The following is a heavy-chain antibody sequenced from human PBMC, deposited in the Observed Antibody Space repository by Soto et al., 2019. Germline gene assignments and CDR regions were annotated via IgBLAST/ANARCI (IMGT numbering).Heavy chain of an antibody. D-gene: IGHD2-2*01. CDR2: IYYSGST. CDR1: GGSISSGGYY. V-gene: IGHV4-31*03. CDR3: ARDLTNPGPVVPAASNWFDP. J-gene: IGHJ5*02. Sequence: PSETLSLTCTVSGGSISSGGYYWSWIRQHPGKGLEWIGYIYYSGSTYYNPSLKSRVTISVDTSKNQFSLKLSSVTAADTAVYYCARDLTNPGPVVPAASNWFDPWGQGTLVTVSS.